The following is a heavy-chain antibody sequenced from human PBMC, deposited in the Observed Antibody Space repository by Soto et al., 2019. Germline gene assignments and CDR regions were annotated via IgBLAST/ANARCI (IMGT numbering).Heavy chain of an antibody. CDR1: GGSISSADYY. CDR3: ASIWFGDFDY. D-gene: IGHD3-10*01. Sequence: QVQLQESGPGLVKPSQTLSLTCTVSGGSISSADYYWSWIRQPPGKGLEWIGYFLSSGATYKDPSLKSRVTISVDTSKNQISLKLDSVTAADTAVYYCASIWFGDFDYWGHGTLVTVSS. CDR2: FLSSGAT. J-gene: IGHJ4*01. V-gene: IGHV4-30-4*01.